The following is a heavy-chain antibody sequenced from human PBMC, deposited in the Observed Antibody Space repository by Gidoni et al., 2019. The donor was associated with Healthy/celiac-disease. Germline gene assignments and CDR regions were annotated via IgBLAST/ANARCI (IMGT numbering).Heavy chain of an antibody. D-gene: IGHD3-10*01. CDR2: IYPGDSDT. Sequence: EVQLVQSGAEVKKPGESLKISCKGSGYSFTSYWIGWGRQMPGKGLELMGFIYPGDSDTRYSPSFQGQVTISADKSISTAYLQWSSLKASDTAMYYCARHLFTMVRGVRSVDYYGMDVWGQGTTVTVSS. J-gene: IGHJ6*02. V-gene: IGHV5-51*01. CDR3: ARHLFTMVRGVRSVDYYGMDV. CDR1: GYSFTSYW.